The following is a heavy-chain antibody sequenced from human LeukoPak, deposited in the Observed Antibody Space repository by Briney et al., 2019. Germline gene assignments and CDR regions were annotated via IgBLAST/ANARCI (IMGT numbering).Heavy chain of an antibody. CDR1: GLTFSSHW. CDR2: IWYDGSNK. CDR3: ARGGRRNWFDP. J-gene: IGHJ5*02. Sequence: PGGSLRLSCAASGLTFSSHWMHWVRQAPGKGLEWVAVIWYDGSNKYYADSVKGRFTISRDNSKNTLYLQMNSLRAEDTAVYYCARGGRRNWFDPWGQGTLVTVSS. V-gene: IGHV3-33*08. D-gene: IGHD3-16*01.